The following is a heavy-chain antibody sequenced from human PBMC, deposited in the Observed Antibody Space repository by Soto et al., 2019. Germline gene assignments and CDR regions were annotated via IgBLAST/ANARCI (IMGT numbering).Heavy chain of an antibody. V-gene: IGHV3-74*01. D-gene: IGHD3-10*01. CDR3: TRGPRPISTGTGAY. CDR2: IYNDGTYS. J-gene: IGHJ4*02. Sequence: EVQLVESGGGLVPPGGSVRLSCAASGFIFKMYWMHWVRQSPGKGLVWISRIYNDGTYSDYADSVRGRLTISRDNVNDTLYLQMNNLRAEDSGLYYCTRGPRPISTGTGAYWGQGTRVTVSS. CDR1: GFIFKMYW.